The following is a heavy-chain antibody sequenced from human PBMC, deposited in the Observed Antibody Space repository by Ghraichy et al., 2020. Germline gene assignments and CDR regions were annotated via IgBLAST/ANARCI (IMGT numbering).Heavy chain of an antibody. CDR2: ITSSSRNT. J-gene: IGHJ6*02. Sequence: GESLNISCVGSGFTFCSYSLNWVRQSPGKGLEWVSYITSSSRNTFYADSVKGRFTISRDNAQNSLSLQMNSLRDEDTAVYYCARGSRVVRFYYYDGMDVWGQGTTVTVSS. V-gene: IGHV3-48*02. CDR3: ARGSRVVRFYYYDGMDV. CDR1: GFTFCSYS. D-gene: IGHD4-23*01.